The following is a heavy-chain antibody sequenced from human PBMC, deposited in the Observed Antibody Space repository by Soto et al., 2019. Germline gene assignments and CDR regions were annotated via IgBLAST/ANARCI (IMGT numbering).Heavy chain of an antibody. CDR2: ISAYNGNT. Sequence: EXSVKVSWKASGYTFTSYGISWVRQAPGQGLEWMGWISAYNGNTNYAQKLRGRVTMTTDTSTSTAYMELRSLRSDDTAVYYCARAGRQQLATPFDYWGQGTLVTVSS. J-gene: IGHJ4*02. V-gene: IGHV1-18*04. CDR3: ARAGRQQLATPFDY. CDR1: GYTFTSYG. D-gene: IGHD6-13*01.